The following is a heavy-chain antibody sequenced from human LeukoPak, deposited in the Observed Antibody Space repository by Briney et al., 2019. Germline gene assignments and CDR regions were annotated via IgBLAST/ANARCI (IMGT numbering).Heavy chain of an antibody. J-gene: IGHJ4*02. Sequence: SETLSLTCTVSGGSISSGSDYWGWIRQPGGKGLEWIGRIYTSGSTTYNPSLTPRLTISLDTPKNQFSLTLSPVTPPDTAMHYCAKSRFLEWYFDFWGQGNMVTVSS. CDR2: IYTSGST. V-gene: IGHV4-61*02. CDR1: GGSISSGSDY. CDR3: AKSRFLEWYFDF. D-gene: IGHD3-3*01.